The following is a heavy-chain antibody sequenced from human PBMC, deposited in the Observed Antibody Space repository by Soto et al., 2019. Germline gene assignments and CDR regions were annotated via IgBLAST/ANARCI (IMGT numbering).Heavy chain of an antibody. V-gene: IGHV1-69*13. J-gene: IGHJ5*02. D-gene: IGHD3-9*01. CDR2: IIPIFGTA. CDR3: AKDGNPIPYLTGYYSLGWFEP. Sequence: SVKVSCKASGVTFSSYAISWVRQSPVQGLELMGGIIPIFGTANYAQKFQGRVTITADESTSTAYMELSSLRSEDTAVYYCAKDGNPIPYLTGYYSLGWFEPWGQGTLVNVS. CDR1: GVTFSSYA.